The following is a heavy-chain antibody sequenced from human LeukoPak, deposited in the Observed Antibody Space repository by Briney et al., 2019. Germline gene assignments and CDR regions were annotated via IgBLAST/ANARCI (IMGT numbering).Heavy chain of an antibody. J-gene: IGHJ4*02. CDR2: IYYTGST. V-gene: IGHV4-59*01. D-gene: IGHD3-22*01. CDR3: ARGGYYDSSGYPDY. Sequence: PSETLSLTCTISGGSISSYYWSWIRQPPGKGLEWIGYIYYTGSTNHNPSLKSRVTISVDTSKNQFSLKLSSVTAADTAVYYCARGGYYDSSGYPDYWGQGTLVTVSS. CDR1: GGSISSYY.